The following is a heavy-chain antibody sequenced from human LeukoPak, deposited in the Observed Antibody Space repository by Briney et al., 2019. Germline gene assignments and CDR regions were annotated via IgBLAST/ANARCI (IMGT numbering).Heavy chain of an antibody. D-gene: IGHD2-8*01. Sequence: ASVKVSCKVSGYTLTELSMHWVRQAPGKGLEWIGGFDPEDGETIYAQKFQGRVTMTEDTSTDTAYMELSSLRSEDTAVYYCAQYCINGVCRYYFDYWGQGTLVTVSS. CDR3: AQYCINGVCRYYFDY. CDR1: GYTLTELS. CDR2: FDPEDGET. V-gene: IGHV1-24*01. J-gene: IGHJ4*02.